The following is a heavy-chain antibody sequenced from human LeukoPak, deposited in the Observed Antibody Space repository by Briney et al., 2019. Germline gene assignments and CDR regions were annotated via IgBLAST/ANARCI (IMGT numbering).Heavy chain of an antibody. CDR2: ISSSSSYI. Sequence: GGSLRLSCAASGFTFSSYSMNWVRQAPGKGLEWVSSISSSSSYIYYAGSVKGRFTISRDNAKKSLYLQMNSLRAEDTAVYYCARWDDSSGYYPYYFDYWGQGTLVTVSS. V-gene: IGHV3-21*01. CDR1: GFTFSSYS. J-gene: IGHJ4*02. D-gene: IGHD3-22*01. CDR3: ARWDDSSGYYPYYFDY.